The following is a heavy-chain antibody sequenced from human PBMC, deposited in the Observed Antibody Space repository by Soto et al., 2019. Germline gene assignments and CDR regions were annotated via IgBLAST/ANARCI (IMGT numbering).Heavy chain of an antibody. V-gene: IGHV1-69*01. CDR3: ARPDSYYTTRAGMDV. D-gene: IGHD3-10*01. Sequence: QVQLVQSGAEVQKPESSVKVSCKASGGTFSSYAISWVRQAPGQGLEWMGGIIPIFGTANYAQKFQGRVTITADESTSTAYMELRSLRSEDTAVYYCARPDSYYTTRAGMDVWGQGTTVTVSS. CDR2: IIPIFGTA. J-gene: IGHJ6*02. CDR1: GGTFSSYA.